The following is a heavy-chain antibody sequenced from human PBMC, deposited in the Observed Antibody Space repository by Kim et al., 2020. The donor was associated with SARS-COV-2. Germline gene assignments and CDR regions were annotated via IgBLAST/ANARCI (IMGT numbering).Heavy chain of an antibody. V-gene: IGHV4-59*01. D-gene: IGHD3-22*01. Sequence: SLKRRVTISVDTSKNQFSLKLSSVTAADTAVYYCARERYDSSGYYLGIDYWGQGTLVTVSS. J-gene: IGHJ4*02. CDR3: ARERYDSSGYYLGIDY.